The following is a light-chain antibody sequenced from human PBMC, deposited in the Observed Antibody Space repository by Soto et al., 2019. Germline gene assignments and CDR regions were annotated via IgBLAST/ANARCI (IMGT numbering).Light chain of an antibody. CDR2: DAS. J-gene: IGKJ1*01. CDR1: QSVTNNY. CDR3: QQYGGSPRT. Sequence: EIVLTQSPATLSLSPGDRATLSCGASQSVTNNYLAWYQQKPGLAPRLLIYDASYRANGIPDRFSGSGSGTDFTLTISRLEPEDFVVYSCQQYGGSPRTFGQGTKVDIK. V-gene: IGKV3D-20*01.